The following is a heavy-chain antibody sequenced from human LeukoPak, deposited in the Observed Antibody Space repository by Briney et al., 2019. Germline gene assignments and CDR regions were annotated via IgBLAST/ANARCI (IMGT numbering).Heavy chain of an antibody. CDR3: ARKAANSGAFDV. CDR1: GGSISPYY. CDR2: IFYNGNT. J-gene: IGHJ3*01. D-gene: IGHD6-25*01. Sequence: PSETLSLTCSVSGGSISPYYWSWIRQPPGKGLEWIGYIFYNGNTNYNPFLKSRVTISVDTSKNQFSLKLSSVTAADTAVYYCARKAANSGAFDVWGLGTMVTVSS. V-gene: IGHV4-59*08.